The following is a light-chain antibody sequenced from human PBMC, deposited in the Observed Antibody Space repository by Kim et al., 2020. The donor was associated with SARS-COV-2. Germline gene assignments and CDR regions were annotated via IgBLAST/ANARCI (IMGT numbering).Light chain of an antibody. CDR1: QSVSSY. J-gene: IGKJ2*03. Sequence: EIVLTQSPATLSLSPGERATLSCRASQSVSSYLAWYQQKPGQAPRLLIYDASNRATGIPARFSGSGSGTDFTLTISSLEPEDFAVYYCQLAGFGQGTKLEI. CDR3: QLAG. V-gene: IGKV3-11*01. CDR2: DAS.